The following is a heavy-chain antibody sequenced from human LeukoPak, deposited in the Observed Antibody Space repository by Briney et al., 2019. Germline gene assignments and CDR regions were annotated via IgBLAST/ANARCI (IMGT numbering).Heavy chain of an antibody. CDR2: FDPEDGET. V-gene: IGHV1-24*01. CDR3: ANAHTIFGVVIPRFDP. CDR1: GYTLTELS. J-gene: IGHJ5*02. D-gene: IGHD3-3*01. Sequence: GASVKVPCKVSGYTLTELSMHWVRQAPGKGLEWMGGFDPEDGETIYAQKFQGRVTMTEDTSTDTAYMELSSLRSEDTAVYYCANAHTIFGVVIPRFDPWGQGTLVTVSS.